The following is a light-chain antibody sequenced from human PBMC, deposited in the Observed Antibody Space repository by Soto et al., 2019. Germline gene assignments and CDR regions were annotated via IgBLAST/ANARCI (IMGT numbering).Light chain of an antibody. CDR3: CSYAGAHTF. V-gene: IGLV2-11*01. J-gene: IGLJ2*01. Sequence: QSVLTQPRSVSGSPGQSVTISCTGTSSDIGAYNYVSWYQQHPGKAPKLMMYDVTARPSGVPDRFSGSKSGTTASLTISGLPGEDEADYYCCSYAGAHTFFGGGTKLTVL. CDR2: DVT. CDR1: SSDIGAYNY.